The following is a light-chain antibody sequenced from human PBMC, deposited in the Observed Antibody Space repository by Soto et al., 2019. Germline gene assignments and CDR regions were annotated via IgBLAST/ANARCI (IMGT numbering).Light chain of an antibody. J-gene: IGKJ2*01. CDR3: QQYNNWPYT. Sequence: EIVMTQSPATLSVSPGERATLSCRASQSVSSNLAWYQQKPGQAPRLLIYGASTRATGIPARFSGSGSGTEFTLTSSSQQSEDFAVYYCQQYNNWPYTFGQGTKLEIK. CDR2: GAS. V-gene: IGKV3-15*01. CDR1: QSVSSN.